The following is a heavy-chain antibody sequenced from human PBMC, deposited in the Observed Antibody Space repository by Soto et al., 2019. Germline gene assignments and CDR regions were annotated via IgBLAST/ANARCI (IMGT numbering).Heavy chain of an antibody. V-gene: IGHV4-34*01. Sequence: SETLSLTCAVYGGSFSGYYWSWIRQPPGKGLEWIGEINHSGSTNYNPSLKSRVTISVDTSKNQFSLKLSSVTAADTAVYYCARVSSGRLIPQNGEGGSSDYWGQGTLVTVSS. CDR2: INHSGST. CDR1: GGSFSGYY. CDR3: ARVSSGRLIPQNGEGGSSDY. J-gene: IGHJ4*02. D-gene: IGHD6-19*01.